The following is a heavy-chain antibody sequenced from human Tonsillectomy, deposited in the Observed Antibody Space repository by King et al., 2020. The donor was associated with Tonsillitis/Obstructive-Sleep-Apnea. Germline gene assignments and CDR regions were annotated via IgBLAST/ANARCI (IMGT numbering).Heavy chain of an antibody. CDR3: ASGYGSGGRCPHYYYMDV. V-gene: IGHV3-53*01. CDR2: IYGGGST. Sequence: VQLVQSGGGLIQPGGSLRLSCVASGFTVSNDYMSWVRQAPGKGLEWVSVIYGGGSTYYADSVKGRFTISRDNSKNTVYLQMNSLRVDDTAVYYCASGYGSGGRCPHYYYMDVWGKGTTVTVS. J-gene: IGHJ6*03. D-gene: IGHD2-15*01. CDR1: GFTVSNDY.